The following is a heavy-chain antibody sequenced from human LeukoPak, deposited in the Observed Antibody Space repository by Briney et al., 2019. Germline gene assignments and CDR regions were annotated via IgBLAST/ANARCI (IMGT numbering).Heavy chain of an antibody. CDR1: GFTFSRYS. J-gene: IGHJ3*02. V-gene: IGHV3-48*02. D-gene: IGHD1-26*01. CDR2: ISTSSSTR. Sequence: GGSLRLSCGASGFTFSRYSMNWVRQAPGKGLEGVAYISTSSSTRYYTDSVKGQFTISRDNAKNSLYRQLNSLRDEDTAVYYGARWEGGFDIWGQGTMVTVSS. CDR3: ARWEGGFDI.